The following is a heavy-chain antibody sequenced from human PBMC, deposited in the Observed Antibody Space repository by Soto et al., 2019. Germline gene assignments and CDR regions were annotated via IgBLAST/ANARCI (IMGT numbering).Heavy chain of an antibody. CDR2: ISYDGSNK. Sequence: GGSLRLSCAASGFTFSSYGMHWVRQAPGKGLEWVVVISYDGSNKYYADSVKGRFTISRDNSKNTLYLQMNSLRAEDTAVYYCAKEGGSGSHVDRELYYYYGMDVWGQGTTVTVSS. J-gene: IGHJ6*02. CDR3: AKEGGSGSHVDRELYYYYGMDV. CDR1: GFTFSSYG. V-gene: IGHV3-30*18. D-gene: IGHD1-26*01.